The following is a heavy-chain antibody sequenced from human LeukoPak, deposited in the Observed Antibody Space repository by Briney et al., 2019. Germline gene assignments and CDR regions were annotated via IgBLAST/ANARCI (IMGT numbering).Heavy chain of an antibody. V-gene: IGHV4-39*01. J-gene: IGHJ4*02. D-gene: IGHD3-3*01. Sequence: PSKTLSLTCTVSGGSISSSSYYWGWIRQPPGKGLEWIGSIYYSGSTYYNPSLKSRVTISVDTSKNQFSLKLSSVTAADTAVYYCARLDAFWSGNDYWGQGTLVTVSS. CDR2: IYYSGST. CDR1: GGSISSSSYY. CDR3: ARLDAFWSGNDY.